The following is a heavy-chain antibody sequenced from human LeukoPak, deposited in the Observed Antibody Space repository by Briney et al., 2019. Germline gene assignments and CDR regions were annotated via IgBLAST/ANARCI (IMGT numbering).Heavy chain of an antibody. CDR1: GFTFSSYA. V-gene: IGHV3-30-3*01. CDR2: ISYDGSNK. D-gene: IGHD2-2*02. CDR3: ARVRVPAAIITFGDEQRGDY. J-gene: IGHJ4*02. Sequence: PGRSLRLSCAASGFTFSSYAMHWVRQAPGKGLEWVAVISYDGSNKCYADSVKGRFTISRDNCKNTLYLQMNSLRAEDTAVYYCARVRVPAAIITFGDEQRGDYWGQGTLVTVSS.